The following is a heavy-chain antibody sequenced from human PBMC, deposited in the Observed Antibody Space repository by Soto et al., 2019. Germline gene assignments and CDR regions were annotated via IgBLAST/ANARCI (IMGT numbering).Heavy chain of an antibody. J-gene: IGHJ4*01. V-gene: IGHV4-39*01. CDR1: GGSITSNTFY. D-gene: IGHD2-21*02. CDR3: DEVTATRHILDY. CDR2: VLQSGST. Sequence: SETLSLTCSVSGGSITSNTFYWGWIRQTPGRGLEWIGGVLQSGSTYYNPSLKSRLSISVDTSKNQFSLRLNSVTAADTAVYYCDEVTATRHILDYRGHGVLVTVYS.